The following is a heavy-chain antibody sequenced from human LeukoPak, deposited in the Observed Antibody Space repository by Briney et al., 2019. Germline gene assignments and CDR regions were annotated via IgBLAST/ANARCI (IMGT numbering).Heavy chain of an antibody. CDR3: ARVLTLLGGWTTGLGWFDP. Sequence: SETLSLTCTVSGGSISSGSYYWSWIRQPAGKGLEWIGRIYTSGSTNYNPSLKSRVTISVDTSKNQFSLKLSSVTAADTAVYYCARVLTLLGGWTTGLGWFDPWGQGTLVTVSS. CDR1: GGSISSGSYY. J-gene: IGHJ5*02. CDR2: IYTSGST. D-gene: IGHD4-11*01. V-gene: IGHV4-61*02.